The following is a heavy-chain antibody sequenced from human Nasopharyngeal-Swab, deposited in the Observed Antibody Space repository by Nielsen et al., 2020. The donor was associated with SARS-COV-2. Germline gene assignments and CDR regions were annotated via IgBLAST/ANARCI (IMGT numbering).Heavy chain of an antibody. V-gene: IGHV3-30-3*01. CDR2: ISYDGSNK. J-gene: IGHJ4*02. D-gene: IGHD1-26*01. Sequence: GGSLRLSCAASGFTYWMHWVRQAPGRGLEWVAVISYDGSNKYYADSVKGRFTISRDNSKNTLYLQMNSLRGEDTAVYYCARGRGGSYFSYFEYWGQGTLVTVSS. CDR3: ARGRGGSYFSYFEY. CDR1: GFTYW.